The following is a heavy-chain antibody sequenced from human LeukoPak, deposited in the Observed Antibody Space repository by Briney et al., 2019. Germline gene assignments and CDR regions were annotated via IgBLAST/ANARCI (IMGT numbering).Heavy chain of an antibody. CDR1: GFTVSSNY. V-gene: IGHV3-66*01. CDR3: AREEGTYYYDSSGYYNWFDP. Sequence: SGGSLRLSCAASGFTVSSNYMSWVRQAPGKGLEWVSVIYSGGSTYYADSVKGRFTISRDNSKNTLYLQMNSLRAEDTAVYYCAREEGTYYYDSSGYYNWFDPWGQGTLVTVSS. CDR2: IYSGGST. J-gene: IGHJ5*02. D-gene: IGHD3-22*01.